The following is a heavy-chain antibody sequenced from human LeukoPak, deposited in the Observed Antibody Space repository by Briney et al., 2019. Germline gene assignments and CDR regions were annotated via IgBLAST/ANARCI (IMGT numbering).Heavy chain of an antibody. D-gene: IGHD6-13*01. CDR1: GYTFTGYY. J-gene: IGHJ4*02. Sequence: ASVKVSCKASGYTFTGYYMHWVRQAPGQGLEWMGWINPNSGGTNYAQKFQGRVTMTRDTSISTAYMELSRLRSDDTAVYYCAREDSSSWYRAPYFDYWGQETLVTVSS. CDR2: INPNSGGT. CDR3: AREDSSSWYRAPYFDY. V-gene: IGHV1-2*02.